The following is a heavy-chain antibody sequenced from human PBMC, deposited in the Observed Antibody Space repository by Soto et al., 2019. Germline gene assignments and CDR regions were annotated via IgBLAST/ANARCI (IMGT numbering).Heavy chain of an antibody. J-gene: IGHJ4*02. CDR2: VTHSGTA. V-gene: IGHV4-30-2*01. CDR3: ARIHWAQSSLDY. Sequence: SETLSLTCAVSGGSIDSGAFSSSWIRQPPGKGLEWIGYVTHSGTAYSIPSLNGRLTLSVDSSQTQFSLKLTSVTAADSAFYYCARIHWAQSSLDYWGRGILVTVSS. CDR1: GGSIDSGAFS. D-gene: IGHD6-19*01.